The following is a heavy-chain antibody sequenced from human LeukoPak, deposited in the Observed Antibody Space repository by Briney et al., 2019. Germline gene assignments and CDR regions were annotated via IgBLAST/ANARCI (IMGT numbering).Heavy chain of an antibody. D-gene: IGHD6-19*01. CDR1: GGSISSSSYH. Sequence: SETLSLTCTVSGGSISSSSYHWGWIRQPPGQGLEWIGSIYFSGTTFYNPSLKSRVTISVDTSKNQFSLKVSSVTAADTAVYYCATANGYTSGGYDYWGQGTLVTVSS. CDR3: ATANGYTSGGYDY. CDR2: IYFSGTT. V-gene: IGHV4-39*01. J-gene: IGHJ4*02.